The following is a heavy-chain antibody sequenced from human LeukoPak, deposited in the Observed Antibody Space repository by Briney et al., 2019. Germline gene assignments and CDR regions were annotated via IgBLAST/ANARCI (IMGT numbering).Heavy chain of an antibody. Sequence: SETLSLTCAVSGGTISSYYWSWIRQPPGKGLAWIGFFYYSGSTNYNPSLKSRVTISVDTSKNHFSLKLSSVTAADTAVYYCARGPGGYSYGYYFDYWGQGTLVTVSS. CDR3: ARGPGGYSYGYYFDY. CDR1: GGTISSYY. CDR2: FYYSGST. V-gene: IGHV4-59*01. J-gene: IGHJ4*02. D-gene: IGHD5-18*01.